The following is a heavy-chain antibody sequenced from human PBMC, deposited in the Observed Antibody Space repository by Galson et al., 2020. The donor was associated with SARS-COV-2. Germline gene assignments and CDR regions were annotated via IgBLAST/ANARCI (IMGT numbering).Heavy chain of an antibody. D-gene: IGHD3-22*01. CDR2: ISGSGGST. V-gene: IGHV3-23*01. CDR1: GFTFSSYG. Sequence: GGSLRLSCAASGFTFSSYGMHWVRQAPGKGLEWVSAISGSGGSTYYADSVKGRFTISRDNSKNTLYLQMNSLRAEDTAVYYCAKDKTGSSGYKYWGQGTLVTVSS. CDR3: AKDKTGSSGYKY. J-gene: IGHJ4*02.